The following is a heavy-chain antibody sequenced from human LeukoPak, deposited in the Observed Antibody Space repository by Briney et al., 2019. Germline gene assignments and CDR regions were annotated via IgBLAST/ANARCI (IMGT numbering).Heavy chain of an antibody. Sequence: GGSLRLSWAASGFTVSSNYMSWVRQAPGKGLEWVSVIYSGGSTYYADSVKGRFTISRDNARNSLYLQMNSLRAEDTAVYYCARLFGSGTYLFDYWGQGTLVTVSS. CDR1: GFTVSSNY. CDR3: ARLFGSGTYLFDY. J-gene: IGHJ4*02. D-gene: IGHD3-10*01. CDR2: IYSGGST. V-gene: IGHV3-53*01.